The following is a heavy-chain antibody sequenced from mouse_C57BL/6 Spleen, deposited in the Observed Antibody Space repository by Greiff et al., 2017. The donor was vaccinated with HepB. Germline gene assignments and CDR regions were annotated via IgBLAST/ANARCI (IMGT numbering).Heavy chain of an antibody. CDR2: ISSGSSTI. D-gene: IGHD1-1*01. CDR3: ARGGYYGSSSHFDY. V-gene: IGHV5-17*01. Sequence: EVKLVESGGGLVKPGGSLKLSCAASGFTFSDYGMHWVRQAPEKGLEWVAYISSGSSTIYYADTVKGRFTISRDNAKNTLFLQMTSLRSEDTAMYYCARGGYYGSSSHFDYWGQGTTLTVSS. J-gene: IGHJ2*01. CDR1: GFTFSDYG.